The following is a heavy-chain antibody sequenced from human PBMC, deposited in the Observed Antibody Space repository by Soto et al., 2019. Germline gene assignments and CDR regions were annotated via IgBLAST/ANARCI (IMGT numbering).Heavy chain of an antibody. CDR3: ARVDKRGYFAILPDY. CDR1: GDSLSSGGHY. Sequence: SETLSLTCTVSGDSLSSGGHYWSWIRQHPGKGLEWIGHIYDSVNTYYSPSLRSRVTISADMSKNQFSLNLRSVTAADTAVYYCARVDKRGYFAILPDYWGQGTLVTVSS. V-gene: IGHV4-31*03. D-gene: IGHD3-3*02. J-gene: IGHJ4*02. CDR2: IYDSVNT.